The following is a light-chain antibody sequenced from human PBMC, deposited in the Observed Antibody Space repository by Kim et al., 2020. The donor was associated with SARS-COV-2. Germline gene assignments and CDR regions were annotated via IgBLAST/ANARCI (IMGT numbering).Light chain of an antibody. CDR1: SNNVGDQG. CDR3: SAWDSSLDAWV. J-gene: IGLJ3*02. CDR2: RIN. Sequence: RQTATLTCPGNSNNVGDQGAAWLQLHQGHPPNLLSDRINLRPSGISARFSASRSGNTASLTITGLQAEDEADYYCSAWDSSLDAWVFGGGTQLTVL. V-gene: IGLV10-54*04.